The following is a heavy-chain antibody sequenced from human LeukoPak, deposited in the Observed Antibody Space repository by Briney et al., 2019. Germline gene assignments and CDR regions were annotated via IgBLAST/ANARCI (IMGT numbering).Heavy chain of an antibody. V-gene: IGHV4-39*01. CDR1: GGSISSSSYY. D-gene: IGHD4-17*01. CDR2: IYYSGST. J-gene: IGHJ4*02. CDR3: AVDYCDYLTYY. Sequence: SETLSLTCTVSGGSISSSSYYWGWIRQPPGKGLERIWSIYYSGSTYYNPSLKRRVTISLDTSKHQFSLNLSSVTAADTAVYYCAVDYCDYLTYYWGQGTLVTVSS.